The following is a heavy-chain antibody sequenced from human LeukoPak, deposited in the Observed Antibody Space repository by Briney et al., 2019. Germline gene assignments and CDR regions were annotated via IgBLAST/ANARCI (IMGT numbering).Heavy chain of an antibody. CDR3: ARGDRWAQHYYFDY. J-gene: IGHJ4*02. V-gene: IGHV4-39*07. Sequence: SETLSLTCTVSGGLISISTYYWGWIRQPPGKGLEWIGSIYYSGTTHYNPSLKSRVTISVDTSKNQFSLKLSSVTAADTAVYYCARGDRWAQHYYFDYWGQGTLVTVSS. D-gene: IGHD4-23*01. CDR1: GGLISISTYY. CDR2: IYYSGTT.